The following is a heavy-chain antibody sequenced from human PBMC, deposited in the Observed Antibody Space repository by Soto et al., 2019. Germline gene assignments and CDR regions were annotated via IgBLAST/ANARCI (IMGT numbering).Heavy chain of an antibody. J-gene: IGHJ3*01. CDR2: IYSGGRT. D-gene: IGHD3-22*01. CDR3: ASRPLLPGAP. Sequence: EVQLVESGGGLIQPGGSLRLSCAASGFTVSSNDMNGVRQAPGKGLEWVSLIYSGGRTYYAESVKGRFTISRDNSKNTLYLQMSSLRAEDTAVYYCASRPLLPGAPWGQGTMVTVSS. V-gene: IGHV3-53*01. CDR1: GFTVSSND.